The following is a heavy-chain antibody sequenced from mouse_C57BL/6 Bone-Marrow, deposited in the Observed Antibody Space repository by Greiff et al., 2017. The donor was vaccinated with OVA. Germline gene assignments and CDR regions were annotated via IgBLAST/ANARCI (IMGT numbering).Heavy chain of an antibody. V-gene: IGHV1-18*01. Sequence: VQLKESGPELVKPGASVKIPCKASGYTFTDYNMAWVKQSHGESLEWIGDINPNNGGTIYNQKFKGKATLTVDKSSSTAYMELRSLTSEDTAVSYCSRARHDGSSLYSYFAVWGTGTTVTVSA. D-gene: IGHD1-1*01. J-gene: IGHJ1*03. CDR3: SRARHDGSSLYSYFAV. CDR2: INPNNGGT. CDR1: GYTFTDYN.